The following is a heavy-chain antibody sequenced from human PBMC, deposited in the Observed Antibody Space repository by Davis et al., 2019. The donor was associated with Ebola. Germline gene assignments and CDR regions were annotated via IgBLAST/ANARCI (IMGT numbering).Heavy chain of an antibody. Sequence: ESLKISCAASGFTFSSYWMHWVRQPPGKGLEWIGEINHSGSTNYNPSLKSRFTISVDTSKNQFSLKLSSVTAADTAVYYCARGLYSSSWYRGYFQHWGQGTLVTVSS. CDR3: ARGLYSSSWYRGYFQH. J-gene: IGHJ1*01. CDR2: INHSGST. V-gene: IGHV4-34*01. CDR1: GFTFSSYW. D-gene: IGHD6-13*01.